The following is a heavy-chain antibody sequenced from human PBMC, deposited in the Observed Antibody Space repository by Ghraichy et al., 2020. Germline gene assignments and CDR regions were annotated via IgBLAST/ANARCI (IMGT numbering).Heavy chain of an antibody. V-gene: IGHV4-39*01. Sequence: SETLSLTCTVSGGSISSSSYYWGWIRQPPGKGLEWIGSIYYSGSTYYNPSLKSRVTISVDTSKNQFSLKLSSVTAADTAVYYCARLESGSYYGFGFYFDYWGQGTLVTVSS. D-gene: IGHD1-26*01. CDR1: GGSISSSSYY. J-gene: IGHJ4*02. CDR3: ARLESGSYYGFGFYFDY. CDR2: IYYSGST.